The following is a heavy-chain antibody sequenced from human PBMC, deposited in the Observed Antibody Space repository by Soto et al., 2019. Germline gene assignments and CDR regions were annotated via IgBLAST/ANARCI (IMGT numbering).Heavy chain of an antibody. J-gene: IGHJ6*02. V-gene: IGHV5-10-1*01. Sequence: PGESLKISCMGSGYKVSTWHNFTSYWIAWVRQMPGKGLEWMGRIDPSDSYTNYSPSFQGHVTISADKSISTAYLQWSSLKASDTAMYYCARGAKGIFRLYDYYGMDVWGQGTTVTVSS. CDR1: GYKVSTWHNFTSYW. CDR2: IDPSDSYT. CDR3: ARGAKGIFRLYDYYGMDV. D-gene: IGHD3-9*01.